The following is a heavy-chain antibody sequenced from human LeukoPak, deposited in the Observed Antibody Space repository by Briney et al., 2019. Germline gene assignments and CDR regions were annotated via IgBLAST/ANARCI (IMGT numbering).Heavy chain of an antibody. D-gene: IGHD3-22*01. Sequence: GGSLRLSCAASGFTFSSYSMNWVRQAPGKGLKWVSPISSSSSYIYYADSVKGRFTISRDNAKNSLYLQMNSLRAEDTAVYYCARAPRQDYYDSSGYPRMDAFDIWGQGTMVTVSS. CDR1: GFTFSSYS. V-gene: IGHV3-21*01. CDR2: ISSSSSYI. CDR3: ARAPRQDYYDSSGYPRMDAFDI. J-gene: IGHJ3*02.